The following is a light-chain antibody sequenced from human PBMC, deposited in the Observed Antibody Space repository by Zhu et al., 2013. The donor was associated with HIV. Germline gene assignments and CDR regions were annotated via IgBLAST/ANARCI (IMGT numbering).Light chain of an antibody. CDR1: FSNIGAGYN. V-gene: IGLV1-40*01. CDR2: DNG. J-gene: IGLJ2*01. Sequence: QSALTQPASVSGSPGQSITISCSGSFSNIGAGYNVHWYQHLPGTAPKLLIYDNGNRPSGVPDRFSGSRSGTSASLAITGLQSEDEANYYCAGWDDSLNGPVFGGGTKLTVL. CDR3: AGWDDSLNGPV.